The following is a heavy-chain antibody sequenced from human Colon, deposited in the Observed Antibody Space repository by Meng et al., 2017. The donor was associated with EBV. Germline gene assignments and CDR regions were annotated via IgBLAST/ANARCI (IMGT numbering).Heavy chain of an antibody. CDR2: IPPRGSS. J-gene: IGHJ1*01. D-gene: IGHD3-10*01. V-gene: IGHV4-4*02. CDR3: LRGSGGSV. Sequence: VQSRESGPTLVKPSETLSLTCAFSGDSITNQNWWAWVRQPPGKGLEWIGEIPPRGSSAYNPSLKSRVSMSIDKSKNQFSLKLTSVTAADTAVYHCLRGSGGSVWGQGTLVTVSS. CDR1: GDSITNQNW.